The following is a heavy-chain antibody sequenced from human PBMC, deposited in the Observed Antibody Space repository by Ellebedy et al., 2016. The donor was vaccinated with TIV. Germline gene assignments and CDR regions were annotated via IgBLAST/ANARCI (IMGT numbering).Heavy chain of an antibody. CDR2: IIPILGIA. CDR1: GGTFSSYA. V-gene: IGHV1-69*04. D-gene: IGHD6-19*01. Sequence: AASVKVSCKASGGTFSSYAISWVRQAPGQGLEWMGRIIPILGIANYAQKFQGRVTITADKSTSTAYMELSSLRSEDTAVYYCARDSKAVAGFDPWGQGTLVTVSS. CDR3: ARDSKAVAGFDP. J-gene: IGHJ5*02.